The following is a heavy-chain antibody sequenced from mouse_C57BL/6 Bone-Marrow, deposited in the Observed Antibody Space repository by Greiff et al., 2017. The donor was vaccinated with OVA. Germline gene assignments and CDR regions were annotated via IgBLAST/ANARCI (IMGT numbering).Heavy chain of an antibody. J-gene: IGHJ4*01. CDR2: ISSGGDYI. Sequence: DVHLVESGEGLVKPGGSLKLSFAASGFTFSSYAMSWVRQTPEKRLEWVAYISSGGDYIYYADTVKGRFTISRDNARNTLYLQMSSLKSEDTAMYYCTRLLDAMDYWGQGTSVTVSS. V-gene: IGHV5-9-1*02. CDR1: GFTFSSYA. CDR3: TRLLDAMDY. D-gene: IGHD2-1*01.